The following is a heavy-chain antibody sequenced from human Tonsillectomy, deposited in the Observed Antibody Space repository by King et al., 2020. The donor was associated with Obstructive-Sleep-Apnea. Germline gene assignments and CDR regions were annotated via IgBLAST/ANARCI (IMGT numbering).Heavy chain of an antibody. CDR1: GFSLSTSGVG. D-gene: IGHD5-18*01. J-gene: IGHJ4*02. CDR3: AHSRVDTALDY. Sequence: ITLKESGPTLVKPTQTLTLTCTFSGFSLSTSGVGVGWIRQPPGKALEWLALIYWDVDKRDSPSLKSRLTITQDTSKNQVVLTMTNMDPVDTATYYCAHSRVDTALDYWGQGTLVTVSS. CDR2: IYWDVDK. V-gene: IGHV2-5*02.